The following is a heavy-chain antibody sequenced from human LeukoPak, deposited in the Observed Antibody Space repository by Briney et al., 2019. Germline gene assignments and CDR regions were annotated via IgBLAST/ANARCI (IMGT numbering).Heavy chain of an antibody. D-gene: IGHD5-18*01. CDR2: INSDGSIT. CDR1: GFTFTTYW. Sequence: GGSLRLSCAASGFTFTTYWMHWVRQAPGKGLVWVSHINSDGSITSYADSAKGRFTISRDNAKNTLYLQMNSLRAEDTAVYYCARDAVDTANAVWGQGTTVTVSS. J-gene: IGHJ6*02. CDR3: ARDAVDTANAV. V-gene: IGHV3-74*01.